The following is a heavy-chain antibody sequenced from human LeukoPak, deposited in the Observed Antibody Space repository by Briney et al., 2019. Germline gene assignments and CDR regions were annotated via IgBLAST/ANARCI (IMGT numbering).Heavy chain of an antibody. Sequence: GRSLRLSCAASGFTFSSYAMHWVRQAPGKGLEWVAVISYDGSNKYYADSVKSRFTISRDNSKNTLYLQMNSLRAEDTAVYYCARELFYGDYSSVTNWFDPWGQGTLVTVSS. CDR3: ARELFYGDYSSVTNWFDP. V-gene: IGHV3-30-3*01. CDR2: ISYDGSNK. J-gene: IGHJ5*02. CDR1: GFTFSSYA. D-gene: IGHD4-17*01.